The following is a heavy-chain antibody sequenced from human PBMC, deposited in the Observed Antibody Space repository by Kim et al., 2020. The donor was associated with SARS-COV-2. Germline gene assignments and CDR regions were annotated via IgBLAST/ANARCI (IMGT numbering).Heavy chain of an antibody. J-gene: IGHJ4*02. D-gene: IGHD3-10*01. Sequence: GGSLRLSCTASGFTFSSSWMHWVRQAPGEGLMWVSRMSGGGSVINYADSVKGRFTVSRDNARNTLYLQMNSLRVEDTALYYCATAGNSRFDNWGQGALVSVSA. V-gene: IGHV3-74*01. CDR2: MSGGGSVI. CDR1: GFTFSSSW. CDR3: ATAGNSRFDN.